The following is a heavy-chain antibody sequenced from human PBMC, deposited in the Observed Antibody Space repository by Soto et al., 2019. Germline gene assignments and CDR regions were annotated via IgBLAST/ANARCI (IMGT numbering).Heavy chain of an antibody. Sequence: PGGSLRLSCAASGFTFSDHYMDWVRQAPGKGLEWVGRTRNKANSYTTEYAASVKGRFTISRDDSKNSLYLQMNSLKTEDKAECYCAREYWDYVFWSGYYSSYYYYYYYMDVWGKGTTVTVSS. CDR1: GFTFSDHY. CDR3: AREYWDYVFWSGYYSSYYYYYYYMDV. CDR2: TRNKANSYTT. J-gene: IGHJ6*03. V-gene: IGHV3-72*01. D-gene: IGHD3-3*01.